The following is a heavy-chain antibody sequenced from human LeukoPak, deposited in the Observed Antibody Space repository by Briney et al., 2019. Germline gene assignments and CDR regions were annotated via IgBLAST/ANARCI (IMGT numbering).Heavy chain of an antibody. D-gene: IGHD6-6*01. CDR3: ARDVLAARPNDY. Sequence: SETLSLTCTVSGGSISSGGYYWSWIRQHPGKGLEWIGYIHYSGSTYYNPSLKSRVTISVDTSKNQFSLKLSSVTAADTAVYYCARDVLAARPNDYWGQGTLVTVSS. CDR2: IHYSGST. CDR1: GGSISSGGYY. V-gene: IGHV4-31*03. J-gene: IGHJ4*02.